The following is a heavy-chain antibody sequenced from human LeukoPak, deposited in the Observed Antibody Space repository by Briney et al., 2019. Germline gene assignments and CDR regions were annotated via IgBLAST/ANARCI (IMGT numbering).Heavy chain of an antibody. CDR1: GFTFSSYG. Sequence: TGGSLRLSCAASGFTFSSYGMSWVRQAPGKGLEWVSAISGGGGSTYYADSVKGRFTISRDNSKNTLYLQMNSLRAEDTAVYYCAKTVDAAMVTVSFDYWGQGTLVTVSS. CDR2: ISGGGGST. V-gene: IGHV3-23*01. CDR3: AKTVDAAMVTVSFDY. J-gene: IGHJ4*02. D-gene: IGHD5-18*01.